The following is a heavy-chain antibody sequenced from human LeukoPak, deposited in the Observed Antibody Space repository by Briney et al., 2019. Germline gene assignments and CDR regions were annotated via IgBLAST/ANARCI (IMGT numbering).Heavy chain of an antibody. D-gene: IGHD5-24*01. J-gene: IGHJ6*02. CDR2: ICYSGST. V-gene: IGHV4-30-4*01. CDR1: GGSISSGDYY. Sequence: PSETLSLTCTVSGGSISSGDYYWSWIRQPPGKGLEWIGYICYSGSTYYNPSLKSRVTISVDTSKNQFSLKLSSVTAADTAVYYCARDQEMATQPSYYYGMDVWGQGTTVTVSS. CDR3: ARDQEMATQPSYYYGMDV.